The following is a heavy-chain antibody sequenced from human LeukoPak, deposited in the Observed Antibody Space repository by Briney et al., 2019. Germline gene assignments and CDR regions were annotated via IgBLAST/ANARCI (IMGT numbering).Heavy chain of an antibody. CDR1: GFTFSSYW. CDR3: ARVLRYCSGGNCYSGGLGYMDV. CDR2: IKQDGSEK. J-gene: IGHJ6*03. Sequence: GGSLRLSCAASGFTFSSYWMSWVRQAPGKGLEWLANIKQDGSEKYYVDSVKGRFTISRDNAKNSLFLQVNSLRAEDTAVYYCARVLRYCSGGNCYSGGLGYMDVWGKGTTVTISS. V-gene: IGHV3-7*03. D-gene: IGHD2-15*01.